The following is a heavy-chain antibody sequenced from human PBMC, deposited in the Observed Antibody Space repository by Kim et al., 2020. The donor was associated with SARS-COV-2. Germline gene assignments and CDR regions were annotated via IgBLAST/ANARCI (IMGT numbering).Heavy chain of an antibody. CDR1: GGSFSGYY. V-gene: IGHV4-34*01. CDR3: ARGAYSSGWYGNKNWFDP. Sequence: ETLSLTCAVYGGSFSGYYWSWIRQPPGKGLEWIGEINHSGSTNYNPSLKSRVTISVDTSKNQFSLKLSSVTAADTAVYYCARGAYSSGWYGNKNWFDPWGQGTLVTVSS. J-gene: IGHJ5*02. D-gene: IGHD6-19*01. CDR2: INHSGST.